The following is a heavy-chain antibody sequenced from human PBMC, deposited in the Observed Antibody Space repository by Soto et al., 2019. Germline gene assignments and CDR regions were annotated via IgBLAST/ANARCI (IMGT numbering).Heavy chain of an antibody. CDR3: ARRTNGYFGY. D-gene: IGHD2-8*01. J-gene: IGHJ4*02. CDR1: NFRDYT. V-gene: IGHV3-23*03. CDR2: ILSDYNT. Sequence: NFRDYTMSWVRQAPGQVLECISVILSDYNTFYAGSVRGRFTISRDNSKNTVYLEMNSLRAEDTAVYYCARRTNGYFGYWGQGALVTVSS.